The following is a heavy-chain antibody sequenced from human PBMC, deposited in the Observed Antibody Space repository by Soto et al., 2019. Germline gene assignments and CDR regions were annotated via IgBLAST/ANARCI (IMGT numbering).Heavy chain of an antibody. CDR2: ISSSSSYI. CDR1: GFTFSSYS. D-gene: IGHD6-19*01. Sequence: GGSLRLSCAASGFTFSSYSMNWVRQAPGKGLEWVSSISSSSSYIYYADSVKGRFTISRDNAKNSLYLQMNSLRAEDTAVYYCARAHIAVAGTFCLQPWGQGTLVTVSS. J-gene: IGHJ5*02. CDR3: ARAHIAVAGTFCLQP. V-gene: IGHV3-21*01.